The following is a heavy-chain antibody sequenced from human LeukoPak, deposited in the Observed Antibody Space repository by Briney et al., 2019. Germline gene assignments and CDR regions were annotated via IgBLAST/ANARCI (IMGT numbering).Heavy chain of an antibody. D-gene: IGHD5-24*01. Sequence: GGSLRLSCAASGFTFSSYAMHWVRQAPGKGLEWVAVISYDGSNKYYADSVKGRFTISRDNSKNTLYLQMNSLRAEDTAVYYCARDRFVMATIPVYFDYWGQGTLVTVSS. V-gene: IGHV3-30*04. J-gene: IGHJ4*02. CDR3: ARDRFVMATIPVYFDY. CDR2: ISYDGSNK. CDR1: GFTFSSYA.